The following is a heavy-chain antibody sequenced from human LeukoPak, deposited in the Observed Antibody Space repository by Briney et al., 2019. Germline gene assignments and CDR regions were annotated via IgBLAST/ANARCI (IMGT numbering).Heavy chain of an antibody. J-gene: IGHJ6*04. Sequence: GGSLRLSCAASGFTFSDYYMSWIRQAPGKGLEWVSYISSSSSYTNYADSVKGRFTISRDNAKNSLYLQMNSLRAEDTAVYYCASEDYGSGTPCGMDVWGKGTTVTVSS. CDR1: GFTFSDYY. V-gene: IGHV3-11*06. CDR2: ISSSSSYT. D-gene: IGHD3-10*01. CDR3: ASEDYGSGTPCGMDV.